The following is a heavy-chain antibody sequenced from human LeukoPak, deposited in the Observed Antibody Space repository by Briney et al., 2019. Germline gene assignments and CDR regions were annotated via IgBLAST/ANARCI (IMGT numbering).Heavy chain of an antibody. J-gene: IGHJ4*02. CDR3: ARHGRGILGVFSYY. CDR1: GGPISSCSYY. D-gene: IGHD3-3*01. CDR2: IYDSGST. Sequence: KPSETLSLTCTVSGGPISSCSYYWGWLRQPPGLGLVWIGSIYDSGSTYYNSSLKRRATISVDASNNQFSQMISLITAANTADYSGARHGRGILGVFSYYWGQGTVVTVSS. V-gene: IGHV4-39*01.